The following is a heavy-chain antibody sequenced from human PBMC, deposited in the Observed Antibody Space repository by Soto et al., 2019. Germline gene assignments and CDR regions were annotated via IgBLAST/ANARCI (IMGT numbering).Heavy chain of an antibody. Sequence: QVQLQESGPGLVKPSQTLSLTYTVSGGSISSGGYYWSWIRQHPGKGLEWTGYIYYSGSTYYNPSLKSRVTISVDTSKNQFSLKLSSVTAADTAVYYCAIATKTGSLLADYYYMDVWGKGATVTVSS. CDR1: GGSISSGGYY. CDR3: AIATKTGSLLADYYYMDV. V-gene: IGHV4-31*03. D-gene: IGHD2-15*01. CDR2: IYYSGST. J-gene: IGHJ6*03.